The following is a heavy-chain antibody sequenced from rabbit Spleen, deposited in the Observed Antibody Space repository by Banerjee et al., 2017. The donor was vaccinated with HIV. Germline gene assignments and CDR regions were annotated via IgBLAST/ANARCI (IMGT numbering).Heavy chain of an antibody. CDR2: IYTGSSGST. J-gene: IGHJ6*01. Sequence: QSLEESGGDLVKPGASLTLTCKASGFDFSSSYYMCWVRQAPGKGLEWIACIYTGSSGSTYYASWAKGRFTISKTSSTTVTLQMTSLTAADTATYFCARTKSYSDNVWSYGMDLWGPGTLVTVS. D-gene: IGHD7-1*01. CDR3: ARTKSYSDNVWSYGMDL. V-gene: IGHV1S40*01. CDR1: GFDFSSSYY.